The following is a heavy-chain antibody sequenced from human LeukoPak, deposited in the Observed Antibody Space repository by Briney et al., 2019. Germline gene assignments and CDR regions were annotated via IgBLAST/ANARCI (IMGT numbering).Heavy chain of an antibody. J-gene: IGHJ4*02. CDR3: AREGPQSWAIFGVVILYYFDY. V-gene: IGHV4-4*07. CDR1: GGSISSYY. Sequence: ASETLSLTCTVSGGSISSYYWSWIRQPAGKGLEWIGRIYTSGSTNYNPSFKSRVTISVDKSKNQFSLKLSSVTAADTAVYYCAREGPQSWAIFGVVILYYFDYWGQGTLVTVSS. CDR2: IYTSGST. D-gene: IGHD3-3*01.